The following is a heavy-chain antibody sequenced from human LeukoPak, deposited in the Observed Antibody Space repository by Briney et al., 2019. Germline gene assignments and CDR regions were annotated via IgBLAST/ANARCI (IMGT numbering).Heavy chain of an antibody. Sequence: GGSLRLSCAASGFTFSTYGMHWVRQAPGKGLEWVAVIWFNGSNQYYVDSVRGRFSISRDNSKNTLYLQMNTLRAEDTGVYYCARDRGSGDSFDLWGQGAMVTVSS. CDR1: GFTFSTYG. V-gene: IGHV3-33*01. CDR2: IWFNGSNQ. CDR3: ARDRGSGDSFDL. D-gene: IGHD6-19*01. J-gene: IGHJ3*01.